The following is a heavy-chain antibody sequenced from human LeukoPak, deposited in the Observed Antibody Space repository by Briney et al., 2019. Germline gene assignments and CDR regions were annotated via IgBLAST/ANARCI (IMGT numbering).Heavy chain of an antibody. CDR2: IYYSGST. CDR3: ARLMVVSYYDSSGYYYVKYYYYMDV. V-gene: IGHV4-30-4*08. Sequence: SQTLSLTCTVSGGSISSGDYYWSWIRQPPGKGLEWIGYIYYSGSTYYNPSLKSRVTISVDTSKNQFSLKLSSVTAADTAVYYCARLMVVSYYDSSGYYYVKYYYYMDVWGKGTTVTVSS. D-gene: IGHD3-22*01. J-gene: IGHJ6*03. CDR1: GGSISSGDYY.